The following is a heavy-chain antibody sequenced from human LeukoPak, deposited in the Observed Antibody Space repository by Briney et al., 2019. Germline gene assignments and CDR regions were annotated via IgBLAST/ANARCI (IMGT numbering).Heavy chain of an antibody. CDR1: GFPFSYYS. Sequence: PGGSLRLSCAASGFPFSYYSMHWVRQAPGKGLEWVGVISYDEDNKYYADSVKGRFAISRDNSKDTLYLQMNSLRAGDTAVYYCARSPTRSLRVGEFDFWGQGTLVTVSS. CDR3: ARSPTRSLRVGEFDF. D-gene: IGHD1-26*01. CDR2: ISYDEDNK. J-gene: IGHJ4*02. V-gene: IGHV3-30*09.